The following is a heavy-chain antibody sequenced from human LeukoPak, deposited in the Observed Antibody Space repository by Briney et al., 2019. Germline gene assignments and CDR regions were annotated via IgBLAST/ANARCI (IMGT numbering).Heavy chain of an antibody. Sequence: VASVKVSCKASGGTFSSYAISWVRQAPGQGLEWMGGIIPIFGTANYAQKFQGRVTITADKSTSTAYMEVSSLRSEDTAVYYCAGGRPRGYCSGGSCYHNFDYWGQGTLVTVSS. V-gene: IGHV1-69*06. D-gene: IGHD2-15*01. CDR3: AGGRPRGYCSGGSCYHNFDY. CDR2: IIPIFGTA. J-gene: IGHJ4*02. CDR1: GGTFSSYA.